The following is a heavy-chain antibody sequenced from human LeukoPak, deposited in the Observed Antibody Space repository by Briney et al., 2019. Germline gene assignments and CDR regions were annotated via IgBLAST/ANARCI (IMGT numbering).Heavy chain of an antibody. D-gene: IGHD5-12*01. J-gene: IGHJ4*02. V-gene: IGHV4-38-2*02. CDR3: ASEGSSGYVDY. CDR1: GYSISSGYY. CDR2: IYYSGST. Sequence: SETLSLTCTVSGYSISSGYYWGWIRQPPGKGLEWIGSIYYSGSTYYNPSLKSRVTISVDTSKNQFSLKLSSVTAADTAVYYCASEGSSGYVDYWGQGTLVTISS.